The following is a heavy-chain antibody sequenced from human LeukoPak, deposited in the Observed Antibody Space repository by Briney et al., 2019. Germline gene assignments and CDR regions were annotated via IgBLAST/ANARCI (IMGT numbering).Heavy chain of an antibody. D-gene: IGHD5-18*01. CDR2: ISYDGSNK. V-gene: IGHV3-30*03. Sequence: GGSLRLSCAASGFTFSSYGMHWVRQAPGKGLEWVAVISYDGSNKYYADSVKGRFTISRDNSKNTLYLQMNSLRAEDTAVYYCARDARGYGGKAGAFDIWGQGTMVTVSS. CDR3: ARDARGYGGKAGAFDI. CDR1: GFTFSSYG. J-gene: IGHJ3*02.